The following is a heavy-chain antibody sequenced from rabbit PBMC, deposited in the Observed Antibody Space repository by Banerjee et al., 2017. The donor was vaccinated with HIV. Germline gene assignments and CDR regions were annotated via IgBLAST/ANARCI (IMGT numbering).Heavy chain of an antibody. CDR1: GFDFSGSYY. CDR3: AKDIGGGNWIYAM. CDR2: IEHGGYT. D-gene: IGHD1-1*01. J-gene: IGHJ4*01. V-gene: IGHV1S40*01. Sequence: QSLEESGGDLVKPGASLALTCTASGFDFSGSYYMWWVRQAPGKGLEYIGYIEHGGYTDYATWAKGRFTISKTSSTTVTLQMTSLTAADTATYFCAKDIGGGNWIYAMWGPGTLVTVS.